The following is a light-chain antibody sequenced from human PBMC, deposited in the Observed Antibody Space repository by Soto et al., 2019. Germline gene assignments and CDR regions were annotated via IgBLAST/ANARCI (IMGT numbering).Light chain of an antibody. CDR3: QQYGNSPQT. V-gene: IGKV3-20*01. J-gene: IGKJ1*01. CDR2: GAS. CDR1: QSVRSTY. Sequence: IVLTQSPGTLSLSRGEGATLACRASQSVRSTYLAWYQQKPGQAPRLLIYGASSRATGIPDRFSGSGSGTDFTLTISRLEPEDFAVYYRQQYGNSPQTFGQGTKVDIK.